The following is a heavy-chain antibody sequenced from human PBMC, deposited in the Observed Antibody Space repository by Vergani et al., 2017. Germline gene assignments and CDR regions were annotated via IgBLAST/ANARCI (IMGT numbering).Heavy chain of an antibody. CDR3: ARDTTYTDS. D-gene: IGHD1-1*01. CDR2: IYPADSDT. CDR1: EYSFGNYW. J-gene: IGHJ4*02. Sequence: EVELVQSGPEMRKPGESLKISCKGSEYSFGNYWIGWVRQVPGKGLEWMGIIYPADSDTRYSPSFQGQVTISADKSISTAFLQWDSLKASDTALYYCARDTTYTDSWGQGTLVTVSS. V-gene: IGHV5-51*03.